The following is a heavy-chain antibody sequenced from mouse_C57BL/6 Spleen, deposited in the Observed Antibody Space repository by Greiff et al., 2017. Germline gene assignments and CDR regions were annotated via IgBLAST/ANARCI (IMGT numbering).Heavy chain of an antibody. CDR2: ISSGGDYI. CDR3: TRGVSTVVATKAMDY. V-gene: IGHV5-9-1*02. D-gene: IGHD1-1*01. J-gene: IGHJ4*01. Sequence: EVQRVESGEGLVKPGGSLKLSCAASGFTFSSYAMSWVRQTPEKRLEWVAYISSGGDYIYYADTVKGRFTISRDNARNTRYLQMSRLKSEDTAMYYCTRGVSTVVATKAMDYWGQGTSVSVAS. CDR1: GFTFSSYA.